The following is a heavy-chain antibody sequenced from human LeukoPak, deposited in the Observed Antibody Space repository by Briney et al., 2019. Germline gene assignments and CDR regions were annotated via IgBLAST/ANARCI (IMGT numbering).Heavy chain of an antibody. D-gene: IGHD1-20*01. V-gene: IGHV1-69*05. CDR2: IIPIFGTT. Sequence: ASVKVSCKASGGTFRSYGISWVRQAPGQGLEWMGGIIPIFGTTDYAQNFQGRVTITTDESTSTAYMELSSLRSEDTAVYYCARTSNWNPPDAFDIWGQGTMVTVSS. CDR3: ARTSNWNPPDAFDI. CDR1: GGTFRSYG. J-gene: IGHJ3*02.